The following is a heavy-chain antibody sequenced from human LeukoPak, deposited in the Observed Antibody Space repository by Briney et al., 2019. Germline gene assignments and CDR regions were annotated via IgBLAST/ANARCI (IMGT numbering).Heavy chain of an antibody. CDR2: IYTSRST. D-gene: IGHD3-22*01. J-gene: IGHJ5*02. Sequence: SETLSLSCTVSGGSISSYYWSWIRQPPGKGLEWIGYIYTSRSTNYNPSLKSRVTISVDTSKNQFSLKLSSVTAADTAGYYCARRLSYYDSSGYYASAWFDPWGQGTLVTVSS. CDR1: GGSISSYY. CDR3: ARRLSYYDSSGYYASAWFDP. V-gene: IGHV4-4*09.